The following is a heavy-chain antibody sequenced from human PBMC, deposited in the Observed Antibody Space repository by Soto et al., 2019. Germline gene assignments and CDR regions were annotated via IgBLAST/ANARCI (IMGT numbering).Heavy chain of an antibody. D-gene: IGHD6-13*01. J-gene: IGHJ3*02. V-gene: IGHV1-3*01. CDR3: ARGARIAAAKNCPDAFDI. CDR2: INAGNGNT. Sequence: VKVSCKASGYTFTSYAMHWVRQAPGQRLEWMGWINAGNGNTKYSQKFQGRVTITRDTSASAAYMELSSLRSEDTAVYYCARGARIAAAKNCPDAFDIWVQGTMVTVSS. CDR1: GYTFTSYA.